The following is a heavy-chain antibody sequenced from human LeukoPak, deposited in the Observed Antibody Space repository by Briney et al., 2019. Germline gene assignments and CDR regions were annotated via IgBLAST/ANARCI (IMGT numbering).Heavy chain of an antibody. CDR3: ARGLYSSSP. CDR1: GFTFSNYA. D-gene: IGHD6-6*01. J-gene: IGHJ4*02. CDR2: ISGSGGST. V-gene: IGHV3-23*01. Sequence: PGGSLRLSCAVSGFTFSNYAMNWVRQAPGKGLEWVSAISGSGGSTYYADSVKGRFTISRDSSKNTLYLQVNSLRAEDTAVYYCARGLYSSSPWGQGILVTVSS.